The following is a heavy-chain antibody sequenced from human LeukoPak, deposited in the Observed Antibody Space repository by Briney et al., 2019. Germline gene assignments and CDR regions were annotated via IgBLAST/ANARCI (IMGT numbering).Heavy chain of an antibody. CDR3: AKSAPMWVPAAIGLAYYYMDV. CDR2: IRYDGSNK. V-gene: IGHV3-30*02. D-gene: IGHD2-2*02. J-gene: IGHJ6*03. CDR1: GFTFSSYG. Sequence: PGGSLRLSCAASGFTFSSYGMHWVRQAPGKGLEWVAFIRYDGSNKYYADSVKGRFTISRDNSKNTLYLQMNSLRAEDTAVYYCAKSAPMWVPAAIGLAYYYMDVWGKGTTVTVSS.